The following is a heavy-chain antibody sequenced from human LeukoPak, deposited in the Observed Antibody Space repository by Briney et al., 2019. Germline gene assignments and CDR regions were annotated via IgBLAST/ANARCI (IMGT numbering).Heavy chain of an antibody. CDR1: GFTFSSYS. D-gene: IGHD3-22*01. CDR2: ISSSSSTI. J-gene: IGHJ4*02. Sequence: PGGSLRLSCAASGFTFSSYSMNWVRQAPGKGLEWVSYISSSSSTIYYADSVKGRFTISRDNSKNTLHLQMNGLRAEDTAVYYCAKDSRRWKTYYYESSGLYYFAYWGQGTLVTVSS. V-gene: IGHV3-48*01. CDR3: AKDSRRWKTYYYESSGLYYFAY.